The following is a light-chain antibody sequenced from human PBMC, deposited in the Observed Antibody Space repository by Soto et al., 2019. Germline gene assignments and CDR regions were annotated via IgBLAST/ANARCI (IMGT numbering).Light chain of an antibody. V-gene: IGKV3-11*01. CDR1: QSVSSY. CDR3: QQRSNWPWT. CDR2: DAS. Sequence: EIVFTQPPATLSLSPGERATLPCRASQSVSSYLAWYQQKPGQAPRLLIYDASNRATGIPARFSGSGSGTDFTLTISSLEPEDFAVYYCQQRSNWPWTFGQGTKVDIK. J-gene: IGKJ1*01.